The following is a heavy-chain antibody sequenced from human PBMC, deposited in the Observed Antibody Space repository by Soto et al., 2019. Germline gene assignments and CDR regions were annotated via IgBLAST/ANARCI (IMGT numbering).Heavy chain of an antibody. CDR2: ISYDGSNK. V-gene: IGHV3-30-3*01. CDR3: ARGSSGWYKDAFDI. Sequence: QVQLVESGGGVVQPGRSLRLSCAASGFTFSSYAMHWVRQAPGKGLEWVAVISYDGSNKYYADSVKGRFTISRDNSKNTLYLQMTSLRAEDTAVYYCARGSSGWYKDAFDIWGQGTMVTVSS. CDR1: GFTFSSYA. D-gene: IGHD6-19*01. J-gene: IGHJ3*02.